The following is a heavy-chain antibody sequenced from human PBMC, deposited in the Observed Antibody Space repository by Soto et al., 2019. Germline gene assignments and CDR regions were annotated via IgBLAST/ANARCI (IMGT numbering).Heavy chain of an antibody. CDR3: ASSDSSGYYYDY. Sequence: PSETLSLTCTVSGGSISSGGYYWSWIRQHPGKGLEWIGYIYYSGSTYYNPSLKSRVTISVDTSKNQFSLKLSSVTAADTAVYYCASSDSSGYYYDYWGQGTLVTVSS. CDR2: IYYSGST. J-gene: IGHJ4*02. CDR1: GGSISSGGYY. V-gene: IGHV4-31*03. D-gene: IGHD3-22*01.